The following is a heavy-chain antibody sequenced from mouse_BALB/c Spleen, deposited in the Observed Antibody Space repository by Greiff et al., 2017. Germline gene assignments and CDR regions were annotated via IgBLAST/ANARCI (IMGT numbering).Heavy chain of an antibody. Sequence: VQLQQSGPELMKPGASVKISCKASGCSFTSYYMHWVKQSHGKSLEWIGYIDPFNGGTSYNQKFKGKATLTVDKSSSTAYMHLSSLTSEDSAVYYCARGYDGYYFDYWGQGTTLTVSS. V-gene: IGHV1S135*01. CDR1: GCSFTSYY. CDR2: IDPFNGGT. J-gene: IGHJ2*01. CDR3: ARGYDGYYFDY. D-gene: IGHD2-3*01.